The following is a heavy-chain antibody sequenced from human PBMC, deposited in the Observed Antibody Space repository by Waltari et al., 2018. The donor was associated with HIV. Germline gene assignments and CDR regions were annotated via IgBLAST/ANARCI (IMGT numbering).Heavy chain of an antibody. V-gene: IGHV3-23*01. CDR1: GFPFSNYD. D-gene: IGHD3-16*01. J-gene: IGHJ4*02. CDR3: SKVMISGSFGSLDH. Sequence: EVQLLESGGNLVQPGGSLSLSCTAYGFPFSNYDMRWVRQAPAKGLEWFSSMSPNVESTYYAYSVKGRFNIARDNYKNMMFLQMNSLRADDSAIYYCSKVMISGSFGSLDHWGQGTLLTVSS. CDR2: MSPNVEST.